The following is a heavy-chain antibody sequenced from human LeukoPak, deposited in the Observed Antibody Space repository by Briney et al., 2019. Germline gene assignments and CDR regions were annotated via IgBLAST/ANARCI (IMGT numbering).Heavy chain of an antibody. CDR1: GGSISGYY. D-gene: IGHD3-22*01. J-gene: IGHJ4*02. V-gene: IGHV4-59*01. CDR2: IYSGGST. Sequence: PSETLSLTCTVSGGSISGYYWSWIRQPPGKGLEWIGHIYSGGSTKYNPSLKSRVTKSVDTSKNQFSLKLSSVTAADTAVYYCARNYDSSGYTAFGYWGRGTLLTVSS. CDR3: ARNYDSSGYTAFGY.